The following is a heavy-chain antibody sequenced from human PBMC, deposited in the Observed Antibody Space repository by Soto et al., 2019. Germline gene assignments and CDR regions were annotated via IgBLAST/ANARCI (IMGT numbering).Heavy chain of an antibody. D-gene: IGHD5-12*01. Sequence: GGSLRLSCAASGFTFISYAIILFRHAAGKGLEWVSAISGSGGSTYYADSVKGRFTISRDNSKNTLYLQMNSLRAEDTAVYYCAKLRDGYNSDAFDIWGQGTMVTVSS. V-gene: IGHV3-23*01. CDR3: AKLRDGYNSDAFDI. CDR2: ISGSGGST. J-gene: IGHJ3*02. CDR1: GFTFISYA.